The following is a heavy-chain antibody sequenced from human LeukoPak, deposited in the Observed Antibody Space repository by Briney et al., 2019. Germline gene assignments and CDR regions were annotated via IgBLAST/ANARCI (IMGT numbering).Heavy chain of an antibody. Sequence: PSETLPLTCAVYGGSFSGYYWSWIRQPPGKGLEWIGEINHSGSTNYNPSLKSRATISVDTSKNQFSLKLSSVTAADTAVYYCARGRYSYGWNWFDPWGQGTLVTVSS. CDR2: INHSGST. CDR3: ARGRYSYGWNWFDP. D-gene: IGHD5-18*01. V-gene: IGHV4-34*01. J-gene: IGHJ5*02. CDR1: GGSFSGYY.